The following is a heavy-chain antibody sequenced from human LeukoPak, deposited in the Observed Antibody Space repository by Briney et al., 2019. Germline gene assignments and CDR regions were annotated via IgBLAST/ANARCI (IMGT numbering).Heavy chain of an antibody. J-gene: IGHJ6*03. D-gene: IGHD3-22*01. CDR2: FYHSGST. CDR3: ARSSEGRYYYDSSGYSYYYYYMDV. Sequence: SETLSLTCTVSGYSISSGYYWGWIRQPPGKGLEWVGSFYHSGSTYYNPSLKSRVTISVDTSKNQFYLKMSSVTAADTAVYYCARSSEGRYYYDSSGYSYYYYYMDVWGKGTTVTISS. CDR1: GYSISSGYY. V-gene: IGHV4-38-2*02.